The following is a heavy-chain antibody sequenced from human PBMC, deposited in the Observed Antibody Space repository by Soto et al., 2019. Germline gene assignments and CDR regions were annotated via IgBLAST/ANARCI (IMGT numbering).Heavy chain of an antibody. J-gene: IGHJ4*01. V-gene: IGHV4-59*08. CDR2: IYYSVST. D-gene: IGHD3-16*02. Sequence: LEILSLTCTVSGGSISSYCWSWIRQPPGKGLEWIGYIYYSVSTNYNPSLKSRVTISVDTSKNQFSLKLSSVTAADTAVYYCAHSAGRFPGYFRYWGHGALVTVSS. CDR3: AHSAGRFPGYFRY. CDR1: GGSISSYC.